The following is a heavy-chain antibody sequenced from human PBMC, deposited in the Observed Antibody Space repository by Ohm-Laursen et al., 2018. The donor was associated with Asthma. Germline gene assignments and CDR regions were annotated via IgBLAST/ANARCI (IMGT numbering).Heavy chain of an antibody. V-gene: IGHV4-59*07. CDR2: IYYSGST. J-gene: IGHJ3*02. CDR3: ARADTAMVKGAFDI. CDR1: GGSISSYY. Sequence: SDTLSLTCTVSGGSISSYYWSWIRQPPGKGLEWIGYIYYSGSTNYNPSLKSRVTISVDTSKNQFSLKLSSVTAADTAVYYCARADTAMVKGAFDIWGQGTMVTVSS. D-gene: IGHD5-18*01.